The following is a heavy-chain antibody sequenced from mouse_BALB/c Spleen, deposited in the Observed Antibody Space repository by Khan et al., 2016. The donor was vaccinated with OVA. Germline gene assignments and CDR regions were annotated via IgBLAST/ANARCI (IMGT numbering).Heavy chain of an antibody. Sequence: QVQLKESGAELARPGASVKMSCKASGYTFTSYTIHWIKVRPGQGLEWIGFINPSNGYTNYNQKFKDKATLTADKSSTTVHMQLSSLTSDDSAVYNSVRDGAYHRNDGWFAYWGQGTMVTVSA. CDR3: VRDGAYHRNDGWFAY. CDR2: INPSNGYT. D-gene: IGHD2-14*01. V-gene: IGHV1-4*01. CDR1: GYTFTSYT. J-gene: IGHJ3*01.